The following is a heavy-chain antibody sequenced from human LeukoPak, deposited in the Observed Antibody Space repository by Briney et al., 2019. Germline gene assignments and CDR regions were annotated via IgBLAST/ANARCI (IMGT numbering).Heavy chain of an antibody. Sequence: GESLKISCKGSGYSFNSYWIGWVRQMPGKGLKWMGIIYPGDSDTRYSPSFQGQVTISADKSISTAYLQWSSLKASDTAMYYCARLHYDSSGYNNWFDPWGQGTLVTVSS. CDR3: ARLHYDSSGYNNWFDP. V-gene: IGHV5-51*01. D-gene: IGHD3-22*01. CDR2: IYPGDSDT. CDR1: GYSFNSYW. J-gene: IGHJ5*02.